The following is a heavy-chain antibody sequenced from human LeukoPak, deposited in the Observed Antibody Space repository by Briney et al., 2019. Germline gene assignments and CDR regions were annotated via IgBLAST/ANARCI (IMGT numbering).Heavy chain of an antibody. Sequence: PGGSLRLSRAASGFTFSSYWMHWVRQAPGEGLVWVSRINSDGSSTTYADSVKGRFTISRDNAKNTLYLQMNSLRAEDTAVYYCARDAGVVAASDVWGQGTTVTVSS. CDR1: GFTFSSYW. CDR2: INSDGSST. V-gene: IGHV3-74*01. J-gene: IGHJ6*02. D-gene: IGHD6-13*01. CDR3: ARDAGVVAASDV.